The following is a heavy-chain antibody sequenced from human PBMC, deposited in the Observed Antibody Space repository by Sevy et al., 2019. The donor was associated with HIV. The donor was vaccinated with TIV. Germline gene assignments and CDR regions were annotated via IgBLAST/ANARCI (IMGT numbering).Heavy chain of an antibody. CDR2: IMPSGIT. Sequence: SEILSLTCAVYGGSLSGYYWSWIRQPPGKGLEWIGEIMPSGITNYNPSLKSRVSISIDTSKNQFSLKVNSVTAADMAIYYCARGQWEHPFWGQGTQVTVSS. CDR1: GGSLSGYY. J-gene: IGHJ4*02. D-gene: IGHD1-26*01. V-gene: IGHV4-34*01. CDR3: ARGQWEHPF.